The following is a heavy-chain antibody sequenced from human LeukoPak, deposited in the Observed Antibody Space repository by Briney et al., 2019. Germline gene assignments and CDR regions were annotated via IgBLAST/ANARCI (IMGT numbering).Heavy chain of an antibody. CDR3: AGDYLPYYYGSGSSLGWFDP. CDR1: GYTVTTYA. Sequence: ASVKVSCKASGYTVTTYAMHWVRQAPGQRLEWMGWINAGNGNTKYSQKFQGRVTITRDTSASTAYMELSSLRSEDTAVYYCAGDYLPYYYGSGSSLGWFDPWGQGTLVTVSS. D-gene: IGHD3-10*01. V-gene: IGHV1-3*01. CDR2: INAGNGNT. J-gene: IGHJ5*02.